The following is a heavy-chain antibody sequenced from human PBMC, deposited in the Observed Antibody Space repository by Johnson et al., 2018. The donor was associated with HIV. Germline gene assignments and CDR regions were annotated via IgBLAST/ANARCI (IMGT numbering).Heavy chain of an antibody. Sequence: QVQLVESGGGVVQPGRSLRLSCAASGFTFSSYAMHWVRQAPGKGLEWVAVISYDGSNKYYADSVKGRFTISRDNSKNTLYLQMNSLRADDTAVYYCARGDFWSGDADAFDIWGQGTIGTVSS. V-gene: IGHV3-30*04. CDR2: ISYDGSNK. D-gene: IGHD3-3*01. J-gene: IGHJ3*02. CDR1: GFTFSSYA. CDR3: ARGDFWSGDADAFDI.